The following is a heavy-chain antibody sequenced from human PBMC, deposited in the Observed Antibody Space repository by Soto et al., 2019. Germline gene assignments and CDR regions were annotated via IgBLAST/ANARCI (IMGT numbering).Heavy chain of an antibody. CDR3: ARDGLGVCTNGVCYSGVGYYYYYGMDV. CDR2: ISAYNGNT. CDR1: GYTFTSYG. D-gene: IGHD2-8*01. V-gene: IGHV1-18*01. J-gene: IGHJ6*02. Sequence: ASVKVSCKASGYTFTSYGISWVRQAPGQGLEWMGWISAYNGNTNYAQKLQGRVTMTTDTSTSTAYMELRSLRSDDTAVYYCARDGLGVCTNGVCYSGVGYYYYYGMDVWGQGTTVTVSS.